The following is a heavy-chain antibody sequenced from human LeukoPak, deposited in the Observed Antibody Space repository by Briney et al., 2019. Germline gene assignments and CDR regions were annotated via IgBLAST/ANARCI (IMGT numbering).Heavy chain of an antibody. D-gene: IGHD4-17*01. V-gene: IGHV3-23*01. CDR1: GFTFSSYG. J-gene: IGHJ4*02. Sequence: GGSLRLSCAASGFTFSSYGMSWVRQAPGKGLEWVSAISGSGGSTYYADSVKGRFTVSRDNSKNTLYLQMNSLRAEDTAVYYCAKSADYGDYDTKFDYWGQGTLVTVSS. CDR3: AKSADYGDYDTKFDY. CDR2: ISGSGGST.